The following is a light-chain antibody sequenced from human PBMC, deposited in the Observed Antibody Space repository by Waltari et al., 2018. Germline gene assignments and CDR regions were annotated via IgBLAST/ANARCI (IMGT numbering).Light chain of an antibody. CDR1: HSVREY. V-gene: IGKV3-11*01. CDR2: DAS. J-gene: IGKJ4*01. CDR3: QQRISWPLT. Sequence: EIVLTQSPATLSLSPGERATLSCRASHSVREYLAWYQQRPGQAPRLLIYDASNRATGVPARFSGTGYETDFTLTINNLEPEEFAVYYCQQRISWPLTFGGGSKVEIK.